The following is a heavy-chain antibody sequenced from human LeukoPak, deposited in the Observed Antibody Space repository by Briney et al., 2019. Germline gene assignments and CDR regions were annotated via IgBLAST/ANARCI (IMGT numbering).Heavy chain of an antibody. V-gene: IGHV1-8*01. Sequence: GASVKVSCKASGYTFTSYDINWVRQATGQGLEWMGWMNPNSGNTGYAQKFQGRVTMTRNTSISTAYMELSSLRSEDTAVYYCATIRIMITFGGVIVYNWFDPWGQGTLVTVSS. J-gene: IGHJ5*02. CDR2: MNPNSGNT. CDR1: GYTFTSYD. D-gene: IGHD3-16*02. CDR3: ATIRIMITFGGVIVYNWFDP.